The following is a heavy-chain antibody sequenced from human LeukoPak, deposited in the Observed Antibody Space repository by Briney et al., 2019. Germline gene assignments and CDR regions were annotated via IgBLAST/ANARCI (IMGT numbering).Heavy chain of an antibody. CDR2: INHSGSA. CDR1: GGPFRGFF. Sequence: SETLSLTCAVYGGPFRGFFWSWIRQTPGKGLERIGEINHSGSANYNPSLKSRVTISVDTSKNQVSLMLSSVTAADTAVYYCARGIYYGGRHQYIWFDLWGQGTLVTVSS. J-gene: IGHJ5*02. D-gene: IGHD4-23*01. V-gene: IGHV4-34*01. CDR3: ARGIYYGGRHQYIWFDL.